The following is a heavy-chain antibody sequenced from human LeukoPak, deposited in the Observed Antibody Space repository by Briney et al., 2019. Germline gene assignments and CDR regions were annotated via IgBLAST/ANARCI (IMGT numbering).Heavy chain of an antibody. Sequence: GSLRLSCAASGFTFSSYSMNWVRQAPGKGLEWVSSISSSSSYIYYADSVKGGFTISRDNAKNSLYLQMNSLRAEDTAVYYCARVVAGTGLLDYWGQGTLVTVSS. CDR2: ISSSSSYI. D-gene: IGHD6-19*01. J-gene: IGHJ4*02. CDR3: ARVVAGTGLLDY. CDR1: GFTFSSYS. V-gene: IGHV3-21*01.